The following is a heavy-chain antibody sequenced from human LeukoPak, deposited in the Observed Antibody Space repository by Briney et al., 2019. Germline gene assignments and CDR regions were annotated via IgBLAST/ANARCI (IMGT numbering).Heavy chain of an antibody. CDR1: GGSFSGYY. V-gene: IGHV4-34*01. J-gene: IGHJ6*03. CDR2: INHSGST. Sequence: PSETLSLTCAVYGGSFSGYYWSWIRQPPGKGLGWIGEINHSGSTNYNPSPKSRATLPVEQSKNRSSLKLSSVTAADTAVYYCAREKAARSLYYCYYMDVWGKGTTVTVSS. CDR3: AREKAARSLYYCYYMDV. D-gene: IGHD6-6*01.